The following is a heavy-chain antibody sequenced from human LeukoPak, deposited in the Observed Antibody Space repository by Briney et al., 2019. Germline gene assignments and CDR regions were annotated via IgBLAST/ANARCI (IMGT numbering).Heavy chain of an antibody. Sequence: ASVKVSCKASGYTFTGYYMHWVRQAPGQGLEWMGWINPNSGGTNYAQKFQGRVTMTRDTSISTAYMELSRLRSDDTAVYYCARSPRAPFWSGYGVGGLDYWGQGTLVTVSS. V-gene: IGHV1-2*02. D-gene: IGHD3-3*01. CDR3: ARSPRAPFWSGYGVGGLDY. J-gene: IGHJ4*02. CDR2: INPNSGGT. CDR1: GYTFTGYY.